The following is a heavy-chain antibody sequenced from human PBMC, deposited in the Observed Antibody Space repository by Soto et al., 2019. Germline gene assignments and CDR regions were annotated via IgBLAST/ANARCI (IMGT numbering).Heavy chain of an antibody. V-gene: IGHV3-30-3*01. CDR2: ISYDGSNK. J-gene: IGHJ6*02. Sequence: GGSLRLSCPASGFTFSSYAMHWVRQAPGKEQERVAVISYDGSNKYYADSVKGRFTISRDNSKKTLYLQMNSLRAEDTAFYYCASFLVGASPGYYYYGMDVWGQGTTVTVSS. D-gene: IGHD1-26*01. CDR1: GFTFSSYA. CDR3: ASFLVGASPGYYYYGMDV.